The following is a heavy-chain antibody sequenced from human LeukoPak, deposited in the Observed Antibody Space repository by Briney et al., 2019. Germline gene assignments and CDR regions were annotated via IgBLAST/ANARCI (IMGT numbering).Heavy chain of an antibody. V-gene: IGHV3-15*01. CDR1: GFTFSSAW. Sequence: GGSLRLSCAASGFTFSSAWMSWVRQAPGKGLEWVGPIKSRTDGGTTDSAAHVKDRFTISRDDSKNTLYLQMNSLNTEDTAVYYCTTDLLRYFDWLRFDPWGQGTLVTVSS. CDR3: TTDLLRYFDWLRFDP. J-gene: IGHJ5*02. D-gene: IGHD3-9*01. CDR2: IKSRTDGGTT.